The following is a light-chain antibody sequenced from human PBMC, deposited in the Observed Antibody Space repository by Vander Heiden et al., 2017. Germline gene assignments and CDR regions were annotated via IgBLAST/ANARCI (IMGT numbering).Light chain of an antibody. V-gene: IGKV1-16*01. CDR3: QQYHSYPPT. J-gene: IGKJ5*01. Sequence: IQMAQSPSSLSASVGDGGTITCRARRDISTYSAWFQQQPGKAPKSLIYAASNLQSGAPSSFSGSGSGTDFTLTISNVQPEDFATYYCQQYHSYPPTFGQGTRLDI. CDR2: AAS. CDR1: RDISTY.